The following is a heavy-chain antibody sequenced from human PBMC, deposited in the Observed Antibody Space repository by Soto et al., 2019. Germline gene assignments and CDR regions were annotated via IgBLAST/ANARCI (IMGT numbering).Heavy chain of an antibody. Sequence: PGGSQRHSYAASGFSFNKYRMHWVRQAPGKGLVWVSRITDDGRNTLYADSVRGRFPISSDNAKNTLYLQMNLLTVEDTGVDFCAKIEVESAARISHDYYYAMDVWGQGTTVTVSS. CDR3: AKIEVESAARISHDYYYAMDV. J-gene: IGHJ6*02. V-gene: IGHV3-74*01. CDR2: ITDDGRNT. D-gene: IGHD5-12*01. CDR1: GFSFNKYR.